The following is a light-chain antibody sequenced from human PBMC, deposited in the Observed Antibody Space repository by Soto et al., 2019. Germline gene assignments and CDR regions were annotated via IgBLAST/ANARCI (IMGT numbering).Light chain of an antibody. CDR3: QQYKSWRT. J-gene: IGKJ1*01. V-gene: IGKV3-15*01. Sequence: IVMTQSPATLSVFPGERVTLSCRAGQSIDNKLAWYQQRPGQAPRLLIYGASTRVTGIPARFSGSGSGTEFTLTISGLQSEDFGVYYCQQYKSWRTFGQGTNVEIK. CDR1: QSIDNK. CDR2: GAS.